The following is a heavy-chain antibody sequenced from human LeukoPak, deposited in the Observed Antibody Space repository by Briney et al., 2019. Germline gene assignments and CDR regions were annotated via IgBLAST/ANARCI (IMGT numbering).Heavy chain of an antibody. CDR3: TRAFMVTTFDMDV. CDR2: IRTKPYGATT. D-gene: IGHD4-17*01. J-gene: IGHJ6*02. CDR1: GFTFGDYA. Sequence: PGRSLRLSCTASGFTFGDYAMSWFRQAPGKGLEWVGFIRTKPYGATTEYAASVKGRFTISRDDSKSIAYLQMNSLKTEDTAVYSCTRAFMVTTFDMDVWGQGTTVTVSS. V-gene: IGHV3-49*03.